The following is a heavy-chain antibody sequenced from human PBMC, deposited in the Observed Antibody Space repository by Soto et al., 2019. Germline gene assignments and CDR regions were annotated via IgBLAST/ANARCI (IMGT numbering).Heavy chain of an antibody. V-gene: IGHV1-3*01. Sequence: QVQLVQSGAEVKKPGASVKVSCKASGYTFTSYAMHWVRQAPGQRLEWMGWINAGNGNTKYSQKFQGRVTITRDTSASTAYMELSSLRSEDMAVYYCARAARLWFGERGWFDPWGQGTLVTVSS. D-gene: IGHD3-10*01. J-gene: IGHJ5*02. CDR3: ARAARLWFGERGWFDP. CDR2: INAGNGNT. CDR1: GYTFTSYA.